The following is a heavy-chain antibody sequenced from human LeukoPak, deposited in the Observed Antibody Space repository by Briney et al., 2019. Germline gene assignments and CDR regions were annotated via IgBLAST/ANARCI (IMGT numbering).Heavy chain of an antibody. J-gene: IGHJ4*02. Sequence: GGSLRLSCAASGFTFSSYGMHWVRQAPGKGLDWVAFIRYDGSNKYYADSVKGRFTISRDNSKNTLYLQMNSLGAEDTAVYYCATLDIVVVVAATIDYWGQGTLVTVPS. V-gene: IGHV3-30*02. CDR3: ATLDIVVVVAATIDY. CDR2: IRYDGSNK. D-gene: IGHD2-15*01. CDR1: GFTFSSYG.